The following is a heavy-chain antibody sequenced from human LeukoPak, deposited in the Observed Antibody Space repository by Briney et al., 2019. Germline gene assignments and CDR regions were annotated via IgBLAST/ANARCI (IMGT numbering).Heavy chain of an antibody. Sequence: GGSLRLSCAASGFTFSSYAMSWVRQAPGKGLEWVSAISGSGGSTYYADSVKGRFTIPRDNSKNTLYLQMNSLRAEDTAVYYCAKVPGITIFGVVDYWGQGTLVTVSS. CDR2: ISGSGGST. CDR1: GFTFSSYA. V-gene: IGHV3-23*01. CDR3: AKVPGITIFGVVDY. J-gene: IGHJ4*02. D-gene: IGHD3-3*01.